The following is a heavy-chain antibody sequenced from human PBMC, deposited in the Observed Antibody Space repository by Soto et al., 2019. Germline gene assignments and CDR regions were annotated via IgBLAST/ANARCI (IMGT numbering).Heavy chain of an antibody. CDR2: INPNSGGT. Sequence: ASVKVSCKASGYTFTGYYMHWVRQAPGQGLEWMGWINPNSGGTNYAQKFQGWVTMTRDTSISTAYMELSRLRSDDTAVYYCARSGSSGWYSSLDYWGQGTLVTVSS. CDR3: ARSGSSGWYSSLDY. J-gene: IGHJ4*02. D-gene: IGHD6-19*01. CDR1: GYTFTGYY. V-gene: IGHV1-2*04.